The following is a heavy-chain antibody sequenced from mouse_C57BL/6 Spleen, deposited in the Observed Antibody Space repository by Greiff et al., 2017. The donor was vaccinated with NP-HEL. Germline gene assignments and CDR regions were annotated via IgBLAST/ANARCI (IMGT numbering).Heavy chain of an antibody. V-gene: IGHV5-4*01. CDR2: ISDGGSYT. CDR3: ARDMSSLDY. D-gene: IGHD1-1*01. Sequence: EVKLVESGGGLVKPGGSLKLSCAASGFTFSSYAMSWVRQTPEKRLEWVATISDGGSYTYYPDNVKGRFTISRDNAKNNLYLQMSHLKSEDTAMYYFARDMSSLDYWGQGTTLTVSS. CDR1: GFTFSSYA. J-gene: IGHJ2*01.